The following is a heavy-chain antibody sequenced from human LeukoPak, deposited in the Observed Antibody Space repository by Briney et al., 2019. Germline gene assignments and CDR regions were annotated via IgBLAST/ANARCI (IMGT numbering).Heavy chain of an antibody. CDR1: GYTFTGYY. V-gene: IGHV1-2*02. Sequence: VASVKVSCKASGYTFTGYYMHWVRQAPGQGLEWMGWINPNSGDTNYAQKFQDRVTMTRDTSISTAYMEMSRLRFDDTAVYYCARGSLRYFDYWGQGTLVTVSP. D-gene: IGHD3-10*01. CDR3: ARGSLRYFDY. J-gene: IGHJ4*02. CDR2: INPNSGDT.